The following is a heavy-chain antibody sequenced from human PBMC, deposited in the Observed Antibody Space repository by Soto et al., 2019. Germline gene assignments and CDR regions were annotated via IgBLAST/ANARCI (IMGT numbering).Heavy chain of an antibody. Sequence: ASVKVSCKASGYTFTGYYMHWVRQAPGQGLEWMGWINPNSGGTNYAQKFQGRVTMTRDTSISTAYMELSRLRSDDTAVYYCARVQDIVVWRGMDVWGQGTTVTVSS. V-gene: IGHV1-2*02. J-gene: IGHJ6*02. CDR1: GYTFTGYY. CDR2: INPNSGGT. D-gene: IGHD2-15*01. CDR3: ARVQDIVVWRGMDV.